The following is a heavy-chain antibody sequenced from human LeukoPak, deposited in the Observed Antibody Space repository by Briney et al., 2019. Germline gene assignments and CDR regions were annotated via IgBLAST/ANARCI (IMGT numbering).Heavy chain of an antibody. V-gene: IGHV4-39*07. Sequence: SETLSLTCTVSGGSISSSSYYWGWIRQPPGKGLEWIGSIYYSGSTYYNPSLKSRVTISVDTSKNQFSLKLSSVTAADTAVYYCARGAVIAAAVLSWFDPWGQGTLVTVSS. D-gene: IGHD6-13*01. CDR2: IYYSGST. CDR3: ARGAVIAAAVLSWFDP. J-gene: IGHJ5*02. CDR1: GGSISSSSYY.